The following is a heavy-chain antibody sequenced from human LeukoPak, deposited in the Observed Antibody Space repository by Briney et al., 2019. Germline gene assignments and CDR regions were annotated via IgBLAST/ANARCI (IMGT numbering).Heavy chain of an antibody. V-gene: IGHV3-48*03. J-gene: IGHJ4*02. CDR3: ARGGSSSWYRYYFDY. Sequence: PGGSLRLSCAASGFTFSGYEMNWVRQAPGKGLEWVSYIIGRGSTIYYADSVKGRFTISRDNAKNSLYLQMNSLRAEDTAVYYCARGGSSSWYRYYFDYWGQGTLVTVSS. CDR2: IIGRGSTI. CDR1: GFTFSGYE. D-gene: IGHD6-13*01.